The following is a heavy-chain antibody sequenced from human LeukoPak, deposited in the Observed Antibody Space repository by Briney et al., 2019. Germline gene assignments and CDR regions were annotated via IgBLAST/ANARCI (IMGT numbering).Heavy chain of an antibody. CDR2: IYSGGST. J-gene: IGHJ4*02. Sequence: GGSLRLSCAASGFTFSSYAMSWVRQAPGKGLEWVSVIYSGGSTYYADSAKGRFTISRDNSKNTLYLQMNSLRAEDTAVYYCARGYDFWSGYPTHFDYWGQGTLVTVSS. V-gene: IGHV3-23*03. CDR1: GFTFSSYA. CDR3: ARGYDFWSGYPTHFDY. D-gene: IGHD3-3*01.